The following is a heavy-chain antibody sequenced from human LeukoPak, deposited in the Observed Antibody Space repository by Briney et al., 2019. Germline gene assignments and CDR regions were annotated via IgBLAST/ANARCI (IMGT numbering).Heavy chain of an antibody. CDR3: YGQKAPYSNYPSDAFDI. CDR2: IYYSGST. J-gene: IGHJ3*02. CDR1: GGSISSGDYY. V-gene: IGHV4-31*03. D-gene: IGHD4-11*01. Sequence: PSQTLSLTCTVSGGSISSGDYYWSWIRQHPGKGLEWIGYIYYSGSTYYNPSLKSRVTISVDTSKNQFSLKLSSVTAADTAVYYCYGQKAPYSNYPSDAFDIWGQGTMVTVSS.